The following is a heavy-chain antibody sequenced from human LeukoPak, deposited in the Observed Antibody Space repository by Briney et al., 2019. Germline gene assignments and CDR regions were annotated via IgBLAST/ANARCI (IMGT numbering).Heavy chain of an antibody. J-gene: IGHJ6*03. V-gene: IGHV4-59*08. D-gene: IGHD3-16*01. CDR3: VSCPWGRKNYYYYYYMDV. Sequence: SETLSLTCSVSGDSISIYSWNWIRQSPGKGLEWIGSMYYSGSTNYNPSLKSRVTISVDTSKNQFSLKLSSVTAADTAVYYCVSCPWGRKNYYYYYYMDVWGKGTTVTVSS. CDR2: MYYSGST. CDR1: GDSISIYS.